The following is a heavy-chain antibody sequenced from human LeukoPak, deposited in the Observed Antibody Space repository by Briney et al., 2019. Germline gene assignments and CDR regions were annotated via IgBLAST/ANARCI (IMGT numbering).Heavy chain of an antibody. V-gene: IGHV4-34*01. CDR1: GGSFSGYY. CDR2: INHSGST. Sequence: SETLSLTCAVYGGSFSGYYWSWIRQSPGEGLESIGEINHSGSTNYNPSLKSRVSISVDTSMNQFSLKLSSVTAADTAVYYCARGIVGATRGLFDYWGQGMLVTVSS. CDR3: ARGIVGATRGLFDY. J-gene: IGHJ4*02. D-gene: IGHD1-26*01.